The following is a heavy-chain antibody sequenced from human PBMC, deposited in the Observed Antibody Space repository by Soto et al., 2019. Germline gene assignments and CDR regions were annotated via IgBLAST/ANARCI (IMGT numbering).Heavy chain of an antibody. CDR1: GGSFSGYY. J-gene: IGHJ6*02. CDR3: ARDRVRGYYYYDMDV. D-gene: IGHD3-10*01. CDR2: INHSGIT. Sequence: SETLSLTCAVYGGSFSGYYWSWIRQPPGKGLEWIGEINHSGITNYNPSLKSRVTISVDTSKNQFSLKLSSVTAADTAVYYCARDRVRGYYYYDMDVWGQGTTVTVYS. V-gene: IGHV4-34*01.